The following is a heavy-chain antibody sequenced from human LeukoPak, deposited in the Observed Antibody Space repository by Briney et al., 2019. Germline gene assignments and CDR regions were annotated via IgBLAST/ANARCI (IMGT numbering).Heavy chain of an antibody. J-gene: IGHJ4*02. Sequence: GGSLRLSCAASGFTFSSYAMHWVRQAPGKGLEWVAVISYDGSNKYYADSVEGRFTISRDNSKNTLYLQMNSLRAEDTAVYYCARDLGYCSSTSCYMTDYWGQGTLVTVSS. CDR1: GFTFSSYA. CDR2: ISYDGSNK. D-gene: IGHD2-2*01. CDR3: ARDLGYCSSTSCYMTDY. V-gene: IGHV3-30-3*01.